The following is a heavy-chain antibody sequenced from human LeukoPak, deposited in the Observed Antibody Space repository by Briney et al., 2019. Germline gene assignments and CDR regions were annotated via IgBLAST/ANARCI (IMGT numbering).Heavy chain of an antibody. CDR3: ARDLYYGSGSYSCSDY. D-gene: IGHD3-10*01. CDR1: GYTFTSYD. V-gene: IGHV1-18*01. Sequence: GASVKVSCKASGYTFTSYDINWVRQATGQGLEWMGWISAYNGNTNYAQKLQGRVTMTTDTSTSTAYMELRSLRSDDTAVYYCARDLYYGSGSYSCSDYWGQGTLVTVSS. J-gene: IGHJ4*02. CDR2: ISAYNGNT.